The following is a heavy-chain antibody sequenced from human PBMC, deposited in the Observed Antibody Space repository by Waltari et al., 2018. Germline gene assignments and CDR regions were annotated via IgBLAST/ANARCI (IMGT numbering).Heavy chain of an antibody. D-gene: IGHD5-18*01. V-gene: IGHV4-61*02. CDR2: IYTSGST. CDR3: ATTHGYSYGPDAFDI. CDR1: GGSISSGSYY. Sequence: QVQLQESGPGLVKPSQTLSLTCTVSGGSISSGSYYWRWLRQPAGKGLEWIGRIYTSGSTNYNPSLKSRVTISVDTSKNQFSLKLSSVTAADTAVYYCATTHGYSYGPDAFDIWGQGTMVTVSS. J-gene: IGHJ3*02.